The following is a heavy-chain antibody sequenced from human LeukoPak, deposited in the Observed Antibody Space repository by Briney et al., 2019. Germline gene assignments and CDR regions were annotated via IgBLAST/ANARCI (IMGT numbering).Heavy chain of an antibody. CDR2: ISYDGSNK. D-gene: IGHD4-17*01. V-gene: IGHV3-30*18. CDR3: AKSPLYGDYDYFDY. Sequence: GESLRLSCAASGFTFSSYGMHWVRQAPGKGLEWVAVISYDGSNKYYADSVKGRFTISRDNSKNTLYLQMNSLRAEDTAVYYCAKSPLYGDYDYFDYWGQGTLVTVSS. CDR1: GFTFSSYG. J-gene: IGHJ4*02.